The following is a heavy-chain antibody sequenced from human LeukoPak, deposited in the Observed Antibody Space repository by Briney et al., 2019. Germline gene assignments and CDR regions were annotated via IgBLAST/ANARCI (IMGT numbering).Heavy chain of an antibody. V-gene: IGHV3-7*01. CDR2: IKQDGSEK. Sequence: GGSLRLSCAASGFTFSSYWMSWVGQAPGKGLEWVANIKQDGSEKYYVDSVKGRFTIYREDAKNSLYLQMNSLIAEDTAVYYCASSTTGYCSSTSKCYYYYMDVWGKGTTVTVSS. J-gene: IGHJ6*03. CDR1: GFTFSSYW. CDR3: ASSTTGYCSSTSKCYYYYMDV. D-gene: IGHD2-2*01.